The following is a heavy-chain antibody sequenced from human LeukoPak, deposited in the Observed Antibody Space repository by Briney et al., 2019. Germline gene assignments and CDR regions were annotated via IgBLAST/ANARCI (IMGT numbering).Heavy chain of an antibody. CDR3: ARLSGPSGTPVSFFGLDV. V-gene: IGHV4-59*08. D-gene: IGHD6-19*01. CDR2: IYYRGDI. J-gene: IGHJ6*02. CDR1: GGSMTNYY. Sequence: SETLSLTCPVSGGSMTNYYWAWIRQPPGKGLEWVGHIYYRGDIKYNPSLKSRVTVSVDTSKQQFSLRLTSVSAADAAVYYCARLSGPSGTPVSFFGLDVWGPGTTVTVSS.